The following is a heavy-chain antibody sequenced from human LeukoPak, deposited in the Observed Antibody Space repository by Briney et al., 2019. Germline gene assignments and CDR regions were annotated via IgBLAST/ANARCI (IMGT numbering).Heavy chain of an antibody. D-gene: IGHD3-10*01. CDR1: GGSISSGGYY. Sequence: PSETPSLTCTVSGGSISSGGYYWSWIRQHPGKGLEWIGYIYYSGSTYYNPSLKSRVTISVDTSKSQFSLKLSSVTAADTAVYYCARAQTYYYGSGSYYYFDYWGQGTLVTVSS. CDR2: IYYSGST. V-gene: IGHV4-31*03. CDR3: ARAQTYYYGSGSYYYFDY. J-gene: IGHJ4*02.